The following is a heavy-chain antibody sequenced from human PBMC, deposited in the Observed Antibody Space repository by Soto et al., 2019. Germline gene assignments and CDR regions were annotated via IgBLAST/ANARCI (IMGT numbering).Heavy chain of an antibody. CDR2: ISYDGSNK. V-gene: IGHV3-30-3*01. D-gene: IGHD3-22*01. CDR1: GFTFSSYA. Sequence: LRLSCAASGFTFSSYAMHWVRQAPGKGLEWVAVISYDGSNKYYADSVKGRFTISRDNSKNTLYLQMNSLRAEDTAVYYCARASDHSSYYFDYWGQGTLVTVSS. J-gene: IGHJ4*02. CDR3: ARASDHSSYYFDY.